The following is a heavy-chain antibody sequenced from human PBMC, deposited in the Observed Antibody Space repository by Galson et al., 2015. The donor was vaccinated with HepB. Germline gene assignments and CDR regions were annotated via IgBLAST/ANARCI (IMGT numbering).Heavy chain of an antibody. V-gene: IGHV3-21*01. J-gene: IGHJ5*02. CDR2: ISSSSSYI. Sequence: SLRLSCAASGFTFSSYSMNWVRQAPGTGLKWVSSISSSSSYIYYADSVKGRFTISRDNAKNSLYLQMNSLRAEDTAVYYCARDAAKSSSWYNWFDPWGQRTLVTVSS. D-gene: IGHD6-13*01. CDR3: ARDAAKSSSWYNWFDP. CDR1: GFTFSSYS.